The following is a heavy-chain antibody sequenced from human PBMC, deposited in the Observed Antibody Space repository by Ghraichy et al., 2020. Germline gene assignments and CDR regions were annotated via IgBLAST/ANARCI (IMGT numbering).Heavy chain of an antibody. D-gene: IGHD4-17*01. Sequence: SETLSLTCTVSGGSISSYYWSWIRQPPGKGLEWIGYIYYSGSTNYNPSLKSRVTISVDTSKNQFSLKLSSVTAADTAVYYCARDYGGENWFDPWGQGTLVTVSS. CDR3: ARDYGGENWFDP. V-gene: IGHV4-59*01. CDR2: IYYSGST. CDR1: GGSISSYY. J-gene: IGHJ5*02.